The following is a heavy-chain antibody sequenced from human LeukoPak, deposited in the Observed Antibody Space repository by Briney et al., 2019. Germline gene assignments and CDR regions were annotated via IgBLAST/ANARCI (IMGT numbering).Heavy chain of an antibody. Sequence: ASVKVSCKASGYTFTSYGISWVRQAPGQGLEWMGWISAYNGNTNYAQKLQGRVTMTTDTSTSTAYMELRSLRSEDTAVYYCARSTIAVAGTETLDYWGQGTLVTVSS. CDR2: ISAYNGNT. CDR3: ARSTIAVAGTETLDY. J-gene: IGHJ4*02. V-gene: IGHV1-18*01. D-gene: IGHD6-19*01. CDR1: GYTFTSYG.